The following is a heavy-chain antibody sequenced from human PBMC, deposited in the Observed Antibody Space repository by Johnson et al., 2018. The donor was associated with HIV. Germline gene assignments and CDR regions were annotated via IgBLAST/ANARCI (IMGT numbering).Heavy chain of an antibody. V-gene: IGHV3-9*01. CDR2: ISWNSGII. Sequence: VQLVESGGGLEQPGRSLRLSCAASGFTFDDYAMLWVRQAPGKGLDWVSGISWNSGIIHFADSVKGRFTISRDNAKNSLYLKMNGLRAEDPAVYYCATGSVVGVGADGLLHLHDAFDIWGRGTMVTVSS. J-gene: IGHJ3*02. CDR1: GFTFDDYA. D-gene: IGHD2-15*01. CDR3: ATGSVVGVGADGLLHLHDAFDI.